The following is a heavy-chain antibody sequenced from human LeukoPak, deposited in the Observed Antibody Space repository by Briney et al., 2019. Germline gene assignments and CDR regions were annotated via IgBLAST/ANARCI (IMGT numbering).Heavy chain of an antibody. CDR3: ARHGDYYGSGSRY. Sequence: SETLSLTCTVSGGSISSYYWSWIRQPPGKGLEWIGYIYYSGSTNYSPSLKSRVTMSVDTSKNQFSLKLSSVTAADTAVYYCARHGDYYGSGSRYWGQGTLVTVSS. CDR1: GGSISSYY. J-gene: IGHJ4*02. D-gene: IGHD3-10*01. CDR2: IYYSGST. V-gene: IGHV4-59*08.